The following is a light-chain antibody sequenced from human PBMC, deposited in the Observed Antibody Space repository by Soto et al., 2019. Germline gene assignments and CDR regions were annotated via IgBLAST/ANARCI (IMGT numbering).Light chain of an antibody. CDR3: QTWGTGILV. V-gene: IGLV4-69*01. J-gene: IGLJ2*01. Sequence: QPVLTQSPSASASLGASVKLTCTLSSGHSSYAIAWHQQQPEKGPRYLMKLNSDGSHSKGDGIPDGFSGSSSGAERYLTISSHQSEDEADYYCQTWGTGILVFGGGTKLTVL. CDR1: SGHSSYA. CDR2: LNSDGSH.